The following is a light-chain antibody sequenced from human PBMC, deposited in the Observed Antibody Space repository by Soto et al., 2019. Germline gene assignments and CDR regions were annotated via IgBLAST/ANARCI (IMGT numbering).Light chain of an antibody. CDR1: SSDVGIYDL. J-gene: IGLJ1*01. Sequence: QSVLTQPASVSGSPGQSITISCTGTSSDVGIYDLVSWYKHHPGRAPQLIIYEVTKRPSGVSNRFSGSKSGNTASLTVSGLQAEDEADYYCSSYAGSNNFVFGTGTKVTVL. CDR3: SSYAGSNNFV. CDR2: EVT. V-gene: IGLV2-23*02.